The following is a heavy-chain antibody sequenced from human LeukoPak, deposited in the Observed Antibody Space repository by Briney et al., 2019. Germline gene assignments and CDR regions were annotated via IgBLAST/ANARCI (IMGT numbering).Heavy chain of an antibody. CDR3: ARDRELGY. V-gene: IGHV4-59*02. Sequence: GSLRLSCAASGFTVSSNYMSWVRQSPGQGLEWIGYIYNSGSTNYNPSLKSRVSISVDTSKNQFSLKLTSVTAADTAVYYCARDRELGYWGQGILVTVSS. D-gene: IGHD3-10*01. J-gene: IGHJ4*02. CDR1: GFTVSSNY. CDR2: IYNSGST.